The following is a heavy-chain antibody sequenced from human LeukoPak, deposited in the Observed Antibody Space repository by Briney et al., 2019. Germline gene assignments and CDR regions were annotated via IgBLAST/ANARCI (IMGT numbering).Heavy chain of an antibody. CDR1: GFIFSNAW. J-gene: IGHJ6*03. D-gene: IGHD2-2*01. CDR3: TTPPTAVVVPAATPDYYYYMDV. CDR2: IKSKTDGGTT. Sequence: GGSLRLSCAASGFIFSNAWMSWVRQAPGKGLEWVGRIKSKTDGGTTDYAAPVKGRFTISRDDSKNTLYLQMNSLKTEDTAVYYCTTPPTAVVVPAATPDYYYYMDVWGKGTTVTVSS. V-gene: IGHV3-15*01.